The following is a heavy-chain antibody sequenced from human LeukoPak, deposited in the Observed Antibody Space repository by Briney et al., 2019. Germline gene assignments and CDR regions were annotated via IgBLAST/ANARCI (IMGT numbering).Heavy chain of an antibody. D-gene: IGHD1-1*01. CDR3: ARQRTRNDRWEADY. CDR2: IYSGGST. V-gene: IGHV3-66*04. CDR1: GFTVSSNY. J-gene: IGHJ4*02. Sequence: TGGSLRLSCAASGFTVSSNYMSWVRQAPGKRLEWVSVIYSGGSTYYADSVKGRFTISRDNAKKSLYLQMNSLRAEDTAVYYCARQRTRNDRWEADYWGQGTLVTVSS.